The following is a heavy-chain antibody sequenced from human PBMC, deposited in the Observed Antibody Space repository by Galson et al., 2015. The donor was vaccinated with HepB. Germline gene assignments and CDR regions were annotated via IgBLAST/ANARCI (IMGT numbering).Heavy chain of an antibody. CDR2: IYWDGNE. V-gene: IGHV2-5*02. J-gene: IGHJ1*01. CDR1: GFSLSSSGVG. D-gene: IGHD3-22*01. Sequence: PALVKPTQTLTLTCTFSGFSLSSSGVGVGWIRQPPGKALEWLALIYWDGNERYSSSLKTRLTITKDTSKDQVFLTMTNMDPVDTATYYCAHTAQTYFYDSSGYFPEYFQHWGQGTLVTVSS. CDR3: AHTAQTYFYDSSGYFPEYFQH.